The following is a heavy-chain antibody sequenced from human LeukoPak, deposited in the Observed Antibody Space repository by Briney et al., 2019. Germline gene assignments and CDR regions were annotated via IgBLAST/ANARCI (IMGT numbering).Heavy chain of an antibody. CDR1: GFTFSGSA. J-gene: IGHJ4*02. V-gene: IGHV3-73*01. Sequence: GGSLRLSCAASGFTFSGSALHWVRQASGKGLEWVGRIRSTANGYATAYAASVKGRFTISRDDSKNTAYLQMDSLKTEDTAVYYCTGNYYASGSYADFDYWGQGTLVTVSS. CDR2: IRSTANGYAT. D-gene: IGHD3-10*01. CDR3: TGNYYASGSYADFDY.